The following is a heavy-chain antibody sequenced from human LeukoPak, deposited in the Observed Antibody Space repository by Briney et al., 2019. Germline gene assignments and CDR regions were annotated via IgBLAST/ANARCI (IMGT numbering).Heavy chain of an antibody. CDR3: ARGSNCSGGSCYPINWFDP. CDR1: GGSISSGSYY. Sequence: SQTLSLTCTVSGGSISSGSYYWSWIRQPAGKGLEWIGRIYTSGSTNYNPSLKSRVTISVDTSKNQFSLKLSSVTAADTAVYYCARGSNCSGGSCYPINWFDPWGQGTLVTVSS. J-gene: IGHJ5*02. V-gene: IGHV4-61*02. D-gene: IGHD2-15*01. CDR2: IYTSGST.